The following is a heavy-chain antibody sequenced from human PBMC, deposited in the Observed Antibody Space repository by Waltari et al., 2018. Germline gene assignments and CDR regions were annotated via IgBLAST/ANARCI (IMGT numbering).Heavy chain of an antibody. V-gene: IGHV4-39*07. D-gene: IGHD1-26*01. Sequence: QLQLQESGPGLVKPSETLSLTCTVSGGSISSSSYYWGWIRQPPGKGLEWIGSIYYSGSTYYNPSLKSRVTISVDTSKTQFSLKLSSVTAADTAVYYCASLSGWELWGFDYWGQGTLVTVSS. CDR3: ASLSGWELWGFDY. CDR1: GGSISSSSYY. CDR2: IYYSGST. J-gene: IGHJ4*02.